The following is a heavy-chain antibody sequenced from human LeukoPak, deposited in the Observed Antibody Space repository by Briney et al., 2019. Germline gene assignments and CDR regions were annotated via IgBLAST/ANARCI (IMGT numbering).Heavy chain of an antibody. D-gene: IGHD3-16*01. CDR1: GFTFSSYS. Sequence: GGSLRLSCAASGFTFSSYSMSWVRQPPGKGLEWVSYISSSSSYIYYADSVKGRFTISRDNPKNSLYLQMNSLRAEDTAVYYCAGARGLGPGGYFDPWGQGTLVTVSS. CDR2: ISSSSSYI. V-gene: IGHV3-21*05. J-gene: IGHJ5*02. CDR3: AGARGLGPGGYFDP.